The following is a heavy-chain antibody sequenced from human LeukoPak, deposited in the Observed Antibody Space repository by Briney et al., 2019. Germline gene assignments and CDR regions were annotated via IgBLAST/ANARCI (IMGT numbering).Heavy chain of an antibody. D-gene: IGHD6-19*01. V-gene: IGHV3-21*01. CDR2: ISSSSSYI. CDR1: GFAFSSYA. CDR3: ARGPGSGWYNY. Sequence: GGSLRLSCAASGFAFSSYAMNWVRQAPGKGLEWVSSISSSSSYIYYADSLKGRFTISRDNAKNSLYLQMNSLRAEDTAVYFCARGPGSGWYNYWGQGTLVTVSS. J-gene: IGHJ4*02.